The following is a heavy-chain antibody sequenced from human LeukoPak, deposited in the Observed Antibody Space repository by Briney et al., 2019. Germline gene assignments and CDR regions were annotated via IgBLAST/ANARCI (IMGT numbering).Heavy chain of an antibody. CDR2: ISAYNGHT. CDR1: GYTFTSYG. CDR3: ATSGMVYAIDAFDI. Sequence: ASVKVSCKASGYTFTSYGISWVRQAPGQGLEWMAWISAYNGHTNYAQKLQGRVAMTTDTSTSTAYMELRSLRSDDTAVYYCATSGMVYAIDAFDIWGQGTMVTVSS. V-gene: IGHV1-18*01. D-gene: IGHD2-8*01. J-gene: IGHJ3*02.